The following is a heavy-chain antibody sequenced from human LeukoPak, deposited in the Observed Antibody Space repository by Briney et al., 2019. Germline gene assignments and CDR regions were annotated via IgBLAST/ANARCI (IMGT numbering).Heavy chain of an antibody. CDR2: IYYHGST. Sequence: PSETLSLTCMVSGDPISGYSNYKWTWIRQPPGKGLGWIVYIYYHGSTSYNPSLKSRVTFSVDTSKNQFSLKLTSVTAADTAVYYCVREYSGFDYWGQGTLVTVSS. CDR3: VREYSGFDY. J-gene: IGHJ4*02. CDR1: GDPISGYSNYK. V-gene: IGHV4-61*01. D-gene: IGHD6-13*01.